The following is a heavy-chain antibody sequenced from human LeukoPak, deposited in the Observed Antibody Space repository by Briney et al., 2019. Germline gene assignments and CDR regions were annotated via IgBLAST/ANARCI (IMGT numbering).Heavy chain of an antibody. J-gene: IGHJ6*02. CDR1: GFTFDDYA. CDR2: ISWNSGSI. CDR3: AKVGIGDGAYYYYGMDV. V-gene: IGHV3-9*01. Sequence: GRSLRLSCAASGFTFDDYAMHWVRHAPGKGLEWVSGISWNSGSIGYADSVKGRFTISKDNAKNSLYLQMNSLRAEDTALYYCAKVGIGDGAYYYYGMDVWGQGTTVTVSS. D-gene: IGHD1-1*01.